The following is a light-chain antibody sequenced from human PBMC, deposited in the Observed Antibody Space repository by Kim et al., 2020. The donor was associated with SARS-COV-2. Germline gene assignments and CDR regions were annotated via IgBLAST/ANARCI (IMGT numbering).Light chain of an antibody. CDR3: QQYYNWPFT. J-gene: IGKJ3*01. Sequence: EIVMTQSPATLSVSPGERATLSCRASQSVSSKLAWYQQKPGQAPRLLVYGASTRDTGIPERFSGSESGTEFTLAISSLQSEDFAVYYCQQYYNWPFTFGPGTKVDIQ. CDR1: QSVSSK. CDR2: GAS. V-gene: IGKV3-15*01.